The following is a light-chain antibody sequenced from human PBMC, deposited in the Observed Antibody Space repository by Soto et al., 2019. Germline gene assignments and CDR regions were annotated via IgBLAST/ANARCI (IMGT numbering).Light chain of an antibody. J-gene: IGLJ3*02. V-gene: IGLV2-14*01. CDR2: EVS. CDR3: NLFTNSDTWV. Sequence: QSALTQPASVSGSPGQSITISCTGTSSDIGGYIYVSWYQQHPGKAPNLIIYEVSKRPSGVSTRFSGSKSGTTASLTISGLQAEDEADYYCNLFTNSDTWVFGGGTKLTVL. CDR1: SSDIGGYIY.